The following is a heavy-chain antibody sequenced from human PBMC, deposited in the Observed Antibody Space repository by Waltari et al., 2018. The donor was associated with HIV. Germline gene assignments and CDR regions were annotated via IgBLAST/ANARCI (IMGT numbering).Heavy chain of an antibody. Sequence: QVQLVQSGIEVKKPGASVKVSCKASGYTFTNYDINWVRQATGQGLEWMGWINPNSGNTGYTQNFQGRVTMTRNTSISTAYMELNSLTSEDTAVYYCARGRYCSSTSCPYWFDPWGQGTLVTVSS. J-gene: IGHJ5*02. V-gene: IGHV1-8*01. CDR3: ARGRYCSSTSCPYWFDP. CDR2: INPNSGNT. CDR1: GYTFTNYD. D-gene: IGHD2-2*01.